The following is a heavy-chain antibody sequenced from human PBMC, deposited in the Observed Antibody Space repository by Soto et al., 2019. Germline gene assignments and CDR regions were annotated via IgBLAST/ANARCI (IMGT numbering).Heavy chain of an antibody. J-gene: IGHJ5*02. CDR3: ASGGNWFDP. CDR2: MYYNGNI. CDR1: GGSISNYY. V-gene: IGHV4-59*01. Sequence: SETLSLTCNVSGGSISNYYWTWIRQSPEKGLEWIGYMYYNGNINYNPSLKSRVTISIDTSKNQFSLTLKSVTAADTAVYYCASGGNWFDPWGQGVLVTV. D-gene: IGHD3-16*01.